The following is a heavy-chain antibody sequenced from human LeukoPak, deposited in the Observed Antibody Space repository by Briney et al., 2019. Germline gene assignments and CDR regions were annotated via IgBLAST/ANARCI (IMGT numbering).Heavy chain of an antibody. CDR1: GFTFSSYG. J-gene: IGHJ4*02. Sequence: GGSLRLSCAASGFTFSSYGMHWVRQPPGRGLEWVSYISSSFAIHYADSVKGRFPISRDNARDSLYLQMSSLRADDTAVYYCARSLSGYNTDPFFEQWGQGALVTVSS. CDR3: ARSLSGYNTDPFFEQ. D-gene: IGHD5-12*01. V-gene: IGHV3-48*04. CDR2: ISSSFAI.